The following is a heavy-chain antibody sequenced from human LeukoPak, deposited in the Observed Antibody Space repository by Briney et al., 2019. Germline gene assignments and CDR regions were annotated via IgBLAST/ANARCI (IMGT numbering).Heavy chain of an antibody. CDR3: ARGRPGLASAGTYDF. CDR2: MNPNSGKT. V-gene: IGHV1-8*01. Sequence: GASVKVSCKASGYTFTSSDINWVRQAPGQGLEWMGWMNPNSGKTGYARKFQGRVTMTKNTSISTAYMEVSSLGYEDTAIYYCARGRPGLASAGTYDFWGQGTLITVPS. CDR1: GYTFTSSD. J-gene: IGHJ4*02. D-gene: IGHD6-13*01.